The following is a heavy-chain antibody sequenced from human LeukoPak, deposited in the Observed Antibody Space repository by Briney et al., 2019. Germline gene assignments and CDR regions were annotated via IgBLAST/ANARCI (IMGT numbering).Heavy chain of an antibody. D-gene: IGHD2-15*01. CDR1: GFTFSSYG. CDR2: IRYDGSNK. Sequence: PGGSLRLSCAASGFTFSSYGMHWVRQAPGKGLEWVAFIRYDGSNKYYADSVKGRFTISRDNSKNTLYLQMNSLRAEDTAVYYCAKVVVAATADFDYWGQGTLVTVSS. J-gene: IGHJ4*02. CDR3: AKVVVAATADFDY. V-gene: IGHV3-30*02.